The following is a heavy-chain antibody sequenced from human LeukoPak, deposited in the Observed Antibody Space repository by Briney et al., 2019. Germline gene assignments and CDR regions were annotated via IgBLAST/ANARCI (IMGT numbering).Heavy chain of an antibody. CDR1: GYMFTSYW. CDR2: IYPGDSDT. V-gene: IGHV5-51*01. Sequence: GESLKISCKGSGYMFTSYWIGWVRQLPGKGLEWMGIIYPGDSDTRYSPSFRGQVTISADKSISTAYLQWITLKASDTAMYYCARLGPVTATYSFDYWGQGTLVTVSS. D-gene: IGHD2-21*02. CDR3: ARLGPVTATYSFDY. J-gene: IGHJ4*02.